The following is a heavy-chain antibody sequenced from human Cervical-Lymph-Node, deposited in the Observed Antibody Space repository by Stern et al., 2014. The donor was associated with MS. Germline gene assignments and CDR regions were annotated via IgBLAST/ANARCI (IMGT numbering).Heavy chain of an antibody. CDR2: IYYSGST. Sequence: QVQLQESGPGLVKPSQTLSLTCTVSGGSISSGDYYWSWIRQHPGKGLKWIGYIYYSGSTYYNPSLKSRVTISVDTSKNQFSLKLSSVTAADTAVYYCARDGPQVGAGSFHIWGQGTMVTVSS. CDR1: GGSISSGDYY. V-gene: IGHV4-31*03. CDR3: ARDGPQVGAGSFHI. D-gene: IGHD1-26*01. J-gene: IGHJ3*02.